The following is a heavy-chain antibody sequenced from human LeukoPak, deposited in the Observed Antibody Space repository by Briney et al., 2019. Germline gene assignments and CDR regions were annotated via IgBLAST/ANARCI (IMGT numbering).Heavy chain of an antibody. V-gene: IGHV4-59*08. D-gene: IGHD5-18*01. CDR3: PRSGYSYVNY. J-gene: IGHJ4*02. Sequence: PSETLSLTCTVSGASISSYYWSWIRQPPGKGLEWIGYIFYSGSTDYNPSLKSRVTISVDTSKNQFSLKLNSVTAADTAVYYCPRSGYSYVNYWGQGTLVTVSS. CDR2: IFYSGST. CDR1: GASISSYY.